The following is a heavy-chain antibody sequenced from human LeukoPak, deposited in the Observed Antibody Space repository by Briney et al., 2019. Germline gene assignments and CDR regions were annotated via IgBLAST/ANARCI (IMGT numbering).Heavy chain of an antibody. D-gene: IGHD6-13*01. CDR1: GYTFTSYG. CDR3: AREGGIAGDAFDI. Sequence: ASVKVSCKASGYTFTSYGISWVRQAPGQGLEWMGWISAYNGNTNYAQKLQGRVTMTTDTSTSTAYKELRSLRSDDTAVYYCAREGGIAGDAFDIWGQGTMVTVSS. V-gene: IGHV1-18*01. CDR2: ISAYNGNT. J-gene: IGHJ3*02.